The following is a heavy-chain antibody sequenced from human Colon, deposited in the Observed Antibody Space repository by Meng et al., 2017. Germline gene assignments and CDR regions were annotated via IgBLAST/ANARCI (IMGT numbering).Heavy chain of an antibody. Sequence: QVRLRDSGPGHGKPSQTLALTCNVSGGSSRRGGFYWSWIRQHPGKGLEWIGYIYYSGSTYYNPSLRSRVAISIDTSKNQFSLKLTSVTAADTAVYFCARTNYGDYNWFDPWGQGTLVTVSS. CDR1: GGSSRRGGFY. D-gene: IGHD4-17*01. CDR3: ARTNYGDYNWFDP. J-gene: IGHJ5*02. V-gene: IGHV4-31*03. CDR2: IYYSGST.